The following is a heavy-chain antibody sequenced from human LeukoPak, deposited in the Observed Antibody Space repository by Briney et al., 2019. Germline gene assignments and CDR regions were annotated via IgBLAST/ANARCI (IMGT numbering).Heavy chain of an antibody. D-gene: IGHD2-15*01. CDR3: ARDVYCSGGSCGGDYYYMDV. J-gene: IGHJ6*03. V-gene: IGHV3-21*01. Sequence: PGGSLRLSCAASGFTFSSYNMNWVRQAPGKGLEWVSSITSGSSYRFYADSVKGRFTISRDNAKNSLYLQMNSLRAEDTAVYYCARDVYCSGGSCGGDYYYMDVWGKGTTVTVSS. CDR2: ITSGSSYR. CDR1: GFTFSSYN.